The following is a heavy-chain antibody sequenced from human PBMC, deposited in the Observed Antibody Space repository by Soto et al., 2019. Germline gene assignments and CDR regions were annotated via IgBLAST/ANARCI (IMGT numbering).Heavy chain of an antibody. Sequence: ASVNVSCKASGGTFSSYAISWVRQAPGQGLEWMGGIIPIFGTANYAQKFQGRVTITADESTSTAYMELSSLGSEDTAVYYCASRTFRNYYYGMDVWGQGTTVTVSS. CDR2: IIPIFGTA. J-gene: IGHJ6*02. CDR1: GGTFSSYA. V-gene: IGHV1-69*13. CDR3: ASRTFRNYYYGMDV. D-gene: IGHD1-1*01.